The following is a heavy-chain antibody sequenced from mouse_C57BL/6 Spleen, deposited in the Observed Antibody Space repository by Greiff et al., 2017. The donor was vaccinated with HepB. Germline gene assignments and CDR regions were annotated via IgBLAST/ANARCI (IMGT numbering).Heavy chain of an antibody. CDR3: ANTVYAMDY. CDR2: IWRGGST. CDR1: GFSFTSYG. Sequence: VQLQQSGPGLVQPSQRLSITCTVSGFSFTSYGVHWVRHSPGKGLEWLGVIWRGGSTDYNAAFMSRLSITKDNSKSQVFFKMNSLQADDTAIYYCANTVYAMDYWGQGTSVTVSS. D-gene: IGHD1-1*01. J-gene: IGHJ4*01. V-gene: IGHV2-5*01.